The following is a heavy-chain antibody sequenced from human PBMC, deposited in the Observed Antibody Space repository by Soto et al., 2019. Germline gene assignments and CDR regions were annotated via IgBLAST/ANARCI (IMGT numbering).Heavy chain of an antibody. D-gene: IGHD2-15*01. Sequence: PSETLSLTCAVSGGSISSGGYSWSWIRQPPGKGLEWIAYIYHSGSTYYNPSLKSRVTISVDRSKNQFSLNLSSVTAADKAIYYCARWVEVSLDYFDSWGQGTPVTVS. V-gene: IGHV4-30-2*01. CDR2: IYHSGST. J-gene: IGHJ4*02. CDR3: ARWVEVSLDYFDS. CDR1: GGSISSGGYS.